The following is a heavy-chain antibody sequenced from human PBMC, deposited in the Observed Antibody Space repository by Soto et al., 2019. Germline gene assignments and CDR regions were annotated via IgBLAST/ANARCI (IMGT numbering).Heavy chain of an antibody. CDR2: INTDGTIT. D-gene: IGHD3-16*01. CDR3: ARGKSPRTGGRMEV. Sequence: PGGSLRLSCAASGFTFSNYWMHWVRQAPGKGLVWVSRINTDGTITHYAASVKGRFTISRDNAKNTLYLQMNSLRAEDTAVFYCARGKSPRTGGRMEVWGQGTTVTVAS. CDR1: GFTFSNYW. V-gene: IGHV3-74*01. J-gene: IGHJ6*02.